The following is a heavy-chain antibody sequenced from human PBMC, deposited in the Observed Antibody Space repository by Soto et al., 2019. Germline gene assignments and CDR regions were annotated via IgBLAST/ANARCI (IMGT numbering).Heavy chain of an antibody. V-gene: IGHV3-33*01. CDR1: GFTFSSYG. D-gene: IGHD3-3*01. J-gene: IGHJ6*02. CDR2: IWYDGSNK. Sequence: QVQLVESGGGVVQPGRSLRLSCAASGFTFSSYGIHWVRQAPGKGLEWVAVIWYDGSNKYYADSVKGRFSISRDNSKNTVHLQMNRLTAEDTAEYHCARDWNGMDVWGQGTTVTVSS. CDR3: ARDWNGMDV.